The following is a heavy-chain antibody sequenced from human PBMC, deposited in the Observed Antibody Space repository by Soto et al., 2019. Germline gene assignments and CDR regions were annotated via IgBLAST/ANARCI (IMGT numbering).Heavy chain of an antibody. CDR2: IYYSGST. J-gene: IGHJ3*02. D-gene: IGHD5-12*01. Sequence: TSETLSLTCTVSGGSISSGGYYWSWIRQHPGKGLEWIGYIYYSGSTYYNPSLKSRVTISVDTSKKQFSLKLSSVTAADTAVFFCARPASVVATDAFDIWGQGTMVTVSS. CDR1: GGSISSGGYY. V-gene: IGHV4-31*03. CDR3: ARPASVVATDAFDI.